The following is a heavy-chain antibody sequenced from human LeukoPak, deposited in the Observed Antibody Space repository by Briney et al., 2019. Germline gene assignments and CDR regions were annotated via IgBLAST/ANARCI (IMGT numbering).Heavy chain of an antibody. CDR1: GFTFSTYA. Sequence: PGGSLRLSCAAPGFTFSTYAMGWVRQAPGKGLEWVSSIKGGGGDPFYADSVKGRFTISRDNSKNTLFLQLDSLRAEDSAVYCCAKGGHDFNPFYWWGQGTLVTVSS. CDR3: AKGGHDFNPFYW. J-gene: IGHJ4*02. D-gene: IGHD2-21*02. CDR2: IKGGGGDP. V-gene: IGHV3-23*01.